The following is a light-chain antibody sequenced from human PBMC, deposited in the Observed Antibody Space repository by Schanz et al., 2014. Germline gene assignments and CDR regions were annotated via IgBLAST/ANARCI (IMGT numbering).Light chain of an antibody. Sequence: ALTQPASVSGSPGQSITISCTGTSSDIGGRAYVSWYQQRPGKAPQLILYDVNSRPSGVSNRFSGSKSGNTASLTISGLQAEDEADYHCSSHTAITTAVVFGGGTKLTVL. CDR2: DVN. CDR3: SSHTAITTAVV. V-gene: IGLV2-14*01. CDR1: SSDIGGRAY. J-gene: IGLJ2*01.